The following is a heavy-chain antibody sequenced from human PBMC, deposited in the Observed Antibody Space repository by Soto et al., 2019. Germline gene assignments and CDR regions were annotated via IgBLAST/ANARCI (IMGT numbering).Heavy chain of an antibody. D-gene: IGHD2-15*01. V-gene: IGHV3-53*01. CDR3: ERDALGGPTGYFDY. J-gene: IGHJ4*02. CDR1: GFTVSSNY. Sequence: PGGSLRLSCAASGFTVSSNYMSWVRQAPGKGLEWVSVIYSGGSTYYADSVKGRFTISRDNSKNTLYLQMNSLRAEDTAVYYCERDALGGPTGYFDYSGQGTRVTVPS. CDR2: IYSGGST.